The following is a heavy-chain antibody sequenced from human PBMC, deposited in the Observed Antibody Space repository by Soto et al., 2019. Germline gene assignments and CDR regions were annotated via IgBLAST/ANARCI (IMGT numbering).Heavy chain of an antibody. CDR1: GGSVSSGSHY. D-gene: IGHD3-10*01. V-gene: IGHV4-61*01. CDR2: IHYSGST. J-gene: IGHJ4*02. Sequence: QVQLQESGPGLVKPSETLSLTCSVSGGSVSSGSHYWSWIRQPPGKGLEWSAYIHYSGSTSYNPSLKSRVLISVDTSKNQFSLKLSSVTAADTAMYYCARGYYGSGSGGYYFDYWGQGTLVTVSS. CDR3: ARGYYGSGSGGYYFDY.